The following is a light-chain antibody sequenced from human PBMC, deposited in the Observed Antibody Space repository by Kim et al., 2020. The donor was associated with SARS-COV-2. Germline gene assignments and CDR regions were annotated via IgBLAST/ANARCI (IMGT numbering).Light chain of an antibody. J-gene: IGKJ4*01. Sequence: ASVGDRVTITCRASQAISNYLAWYRQKPGKVPNLLIYGASTLQSGVPSRFSGSGFGADFTLTISSLQPEDVATYYCQSYNNTPFTFGGGTKVDIK. V-gene: IGKV1-27*01. CDR1: QAISNY. CDR3: QSYNNTPFT. CDR2: GAS.